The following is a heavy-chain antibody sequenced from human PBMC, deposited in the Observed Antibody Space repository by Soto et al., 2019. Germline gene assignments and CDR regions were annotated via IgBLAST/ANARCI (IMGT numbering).Heavy chain of an antibody. CDR2: IYHSGST. Sequence: SETLSLTCTVSGGSISSGGYYWSWIRQPPGKGLEWIGYIYHSGSTNYNSSLKNRVTMSVDTSKNQLSLKLSSVTAADTAVYYCASGRSGYYYVYWGQGTLVTVSS. CDR3: ASGRSGYYYVY. V-gene: IGHV4-61*08. D-gene: IGHD3-22*01. J-gene: IGHJ4*02. CDR1: GGSISSGGYY.